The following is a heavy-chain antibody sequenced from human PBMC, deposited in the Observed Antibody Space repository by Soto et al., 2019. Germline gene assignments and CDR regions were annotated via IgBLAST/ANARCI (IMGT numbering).Heavy chain of an antibody. J-gene: IGHJ4*02. Sequence: QVLLVQSGAEVRKPGASVKVPCSTSGYTFTDYYIHWVRQAPGQGLEWMGWINPKSGDTFYAQQFQGVVSMTRTTSSNAAYLELTSLKSDDTAVYFCTREPLDVALDYWGQGVLVSVTS. CDR2: INPKSGDT. V-gene: IGHV1-2*02. CDR3: TREPLDVALDY. CDR1: GYTFTDYY. D-gene: IGHD5-12*01.